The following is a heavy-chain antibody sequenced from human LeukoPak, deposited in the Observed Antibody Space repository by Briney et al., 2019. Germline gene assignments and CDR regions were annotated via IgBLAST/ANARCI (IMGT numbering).Heavy chain of an antibody. Sequence: PGGSLRLSCAASGFTFSSYAMHWVRQAPGKGLEWVAVISYEGSNKDYADSVKGRFVISRDNSKNTLYLQMNSLRPEDTAVYYCASGYDSSGYDRIDYWGQGTLVTVSS. D-gene: IGHD3-22*01. CDR2: ISYEGSNK. CDR3: ASGYDSSGYDRIDY. V-gene: IGHV3-30*09. CDR1: GFTFSSYA. J-gene: IGHJ4*02.